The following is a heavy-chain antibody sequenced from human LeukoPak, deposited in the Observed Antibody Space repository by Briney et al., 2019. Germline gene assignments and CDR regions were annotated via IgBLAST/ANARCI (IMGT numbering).Heavy chain of an antibody. CDR1: GFTFSSAW. D-gene: IGHD1-20*01. CDR3: NTAVRRKIVITGKTYLSDY. V-gene: IGHV3-15*01. CDR2: IKSKTDGGTT. J-gene: IGHJ4*02. Sequence: GSLTLSCAASGFTFSSAWINWVCQAPGKGLELVGRIKSKTDGGTTDYAAPVKGIFTNSRCDSENTLFLQMNSLKTEDSAVYYCNTAVRRKIVITGKTYLSDYWGQGSLASVSP.